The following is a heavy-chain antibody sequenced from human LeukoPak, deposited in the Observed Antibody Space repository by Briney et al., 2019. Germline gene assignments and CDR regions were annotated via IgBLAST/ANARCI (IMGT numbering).Heavy chain of an antibody. CDR1: GFMFSSFA. V-gene: IGHV3-23*01. Sequence: QSGGSLRLSCAASGFMFSSFAMTWIRQAPGKGLEWVSSTSGSGDGTFYADSVKGRFTISRDNAKNSLYLQMNSLRAEDTAVYYCARDFSSFGAMAPRDFDYWGQGTLVTVSS. CDR3: ARDFSSFGAMAPRDFDY. CDR2: TSGSGDGT. J-gene: IGHJ4*02. D-gene: IGHD5-18*01.